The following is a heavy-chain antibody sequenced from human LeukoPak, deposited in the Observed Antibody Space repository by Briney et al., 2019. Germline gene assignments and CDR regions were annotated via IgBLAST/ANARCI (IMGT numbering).Heavy chain of an antibody. CDR3: ARDQYDTWSRRGNFDS. Sequence: GGSLRLSCVAFGITFSNYAVSWVRQAPEKGLDWVSVISGGAHKIRYADSVKGRFTISRDNTKNSLYLQMNSLRVEDTAVFYCARDQYDTWSRRGNFDSWGQGTLVIVSS. V-gene: IGHV3-23*01. J-gene: IGHJ4*02. D-gene: IGHD3-3*01. CDR2: ISGGAHKI. CDR1: GITFSNYA.